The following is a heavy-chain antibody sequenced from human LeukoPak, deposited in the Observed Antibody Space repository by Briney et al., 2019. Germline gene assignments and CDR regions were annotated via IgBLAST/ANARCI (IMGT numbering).Heavy chain of an antibody. CDR3: ARGEQYDFWSGYWAY. V-gene: IGHV1-69*04. CDR2: IIPILGIA. D-gene: IGHD3-3*01. Sequence: GASVKVSCKASGGTFSSYAISWVRQAPGQGLEWMGRIIPILGIANYAQKFQGRVTITADKSTSTAYMELSSLRSEDTAVYYCARGEQYDFWSGYWAYWGQGTLVTVSS. CDR1: GGTFSSYA. J-gene: IGHJ4*02.